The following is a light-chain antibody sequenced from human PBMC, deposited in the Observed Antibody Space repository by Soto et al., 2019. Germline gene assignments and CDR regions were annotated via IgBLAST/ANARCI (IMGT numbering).Light chain of an antibody. V-gene: IGKV3-20*01. Sequence: EIVLTQSPGTLSLSPGERATLSCRASQSVRRNYLAWYQQKPGHAPRLLIYGASSRATGISDKFIGSGSGTDFTLTISRLEPEDFAVYYCPKYDSSPWTFVQGTKVEIK. CDR2: GAS. CDR3: PKYDSSPWT. CDR1: QSVRRNY. J-gene: IGKJ1*01.